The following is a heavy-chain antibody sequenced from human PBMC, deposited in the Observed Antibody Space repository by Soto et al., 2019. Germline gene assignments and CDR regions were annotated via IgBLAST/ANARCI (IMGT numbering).Heavy chain of an antibody. CDR1: GGTFSSYA. J-gene: IGHJ6*02. D-gene: IGHD2-2*01. Sequence: ASVKVSCKASGGTFSSYAISWVRQAPGQGLEWMGGIIPIFGTANYAQKFQGRVTITADESTSTAYMELSSLRSEDTAVYYCARDLFNLNYCSSTSCFQPGPRPSYYYYGMDVWGQGTTVTVSS. CDR2: IIPIFGTA. CDR3: ARDLFNLNYCSSTSCFQPGPRPSYYYYGMDV. V-gene: IGHV1-69*13.